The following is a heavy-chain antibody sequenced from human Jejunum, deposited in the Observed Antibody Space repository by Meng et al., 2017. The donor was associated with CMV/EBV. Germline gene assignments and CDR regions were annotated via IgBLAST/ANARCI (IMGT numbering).Heavy chain of an antibody. V-gene: IGHV3-11*01. Sequence: FSVYYMPWFRHAPGKGLEWVSYMSRSGSSIDYADSVKERFTLSRDNAMTSLYLPMNSLRVEDTAVYYCARDPYSIAVAGKGEFDSWGQGTLVTVSS. CDR1: FSVYY. D-gene: IGHD6-19*01. CDR2: MSRSGSSI. J-gene: IGHJ4*02. CDR3: ARDPYSIAVAGKGEFDS.